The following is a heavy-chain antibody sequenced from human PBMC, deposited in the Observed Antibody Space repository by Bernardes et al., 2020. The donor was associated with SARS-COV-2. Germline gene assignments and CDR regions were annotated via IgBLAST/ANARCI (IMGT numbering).Heavy chain of an antibody. CDR2: ISSSSSYI. CDR3: ATRLGHYDILTAFDY. CDR1: GFTFSSYS. J-gene: IGHJ4*02. D-gene: IGHD3-9*01. V-gene: IGHV3-21*01. Sequence: GGSLRLSCAASGFTFSSYSMNWVRQAPGKGLEWVSSISSSSSYIYYADSVKGRFTISRDNAKNSLYLQMNSLRAEDTAVYYCATRLGHYDILTAFDYWGQGTLVTVSS.